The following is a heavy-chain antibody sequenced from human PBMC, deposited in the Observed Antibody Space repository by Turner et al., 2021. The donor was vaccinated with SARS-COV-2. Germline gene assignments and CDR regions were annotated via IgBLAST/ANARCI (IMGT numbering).Heavy chain of an antibody. V-gene: IGHV3-74*01. CDR1: GFTFSSYW. D-gene: IGHD2-2*01. J-gene: IGHJ4*02. Sequence: EVQLVESGGGLVQPGGSLRLSCAASGFTFSSYWMHWVRQAPGKGLVWVSRINSDGSSTSYADSVKGRCTISRDNAKNTLYLQMNSRRAEDTAVYYCVREIIVVVPAADYWGQGTLVTVSS. CDR3: VREIIVVVPAADY. CDR2: INSDGSST.